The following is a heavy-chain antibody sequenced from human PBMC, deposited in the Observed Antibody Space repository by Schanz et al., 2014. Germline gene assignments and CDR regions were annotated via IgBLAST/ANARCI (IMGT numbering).Heavy chain of an antibody. V-gene: IGHV3-23*01. J-gene: IGHJ4*02. D-gene: IGHD1-1*01. CDR2: ISGTGGDDT. CDR1: GFSFGTYA. CDR3: AKKVPAYNPFDS. Sequence: EVQLLESGGGLVQPGGSLRLSCAASGFSFGTYAMSWVRQAPGKGLLWVSSISGTGGDDTYYADSVKGRFTISRDNSKSTLYLQMDSLRAEDTAVYFCAKKVPAYNPFDSWGQGTLVTVSS.